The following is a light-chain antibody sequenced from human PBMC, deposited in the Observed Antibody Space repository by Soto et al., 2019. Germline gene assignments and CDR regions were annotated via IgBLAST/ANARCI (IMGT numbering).Light chain of an antibody. J-gene: IGKJ5*01. CDR1: QAITNN. V-gene: IGKV1-39*01. CDR3: QQSYSTPSIT. Sequence: EIHLTQSPSSLSASVGDRSTITCLASQAITNNLAWYQQKPGNPPRLLIYEESTLHSGVPSRFSGSGSGTDFTLTISSLQPEDFATYYCQQSYSTPSITVGQGTRLEIK. CDR2: EES.